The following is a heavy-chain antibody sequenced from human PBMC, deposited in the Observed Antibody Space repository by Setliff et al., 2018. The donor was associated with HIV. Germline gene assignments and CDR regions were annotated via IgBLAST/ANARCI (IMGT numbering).Heavy chain of an antibody. J-gene: IGHJ4*02. CDR1: GDSISRYY. D-gene: IGHD3-9*01. V-gene: IGHV4-59*03. Sequence: SETLSLTCSVSGDSISRYYWSWIRQSPAGGLEWIGYVYHSGTTNFNPSLKSRVTMSLDTSRSQLSLNLRSVTAADTGVYYCARAALLNDHILTAPEYVDIWGQGTQVTVSS. CDR2: VYHSGTT. CDR3: ARAALLNDHILTAPEYVDI.